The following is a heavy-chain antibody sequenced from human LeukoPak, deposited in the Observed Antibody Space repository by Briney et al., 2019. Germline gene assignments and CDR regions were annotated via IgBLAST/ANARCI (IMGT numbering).Heavy chain of an antibody. CDR3: TTVLLWFGEQTDDY. D-gene: IGHD3-10*01. V-gene: IGHV3-30*02. CDR1: GFTFSSYG. CDR2: IRYDGSNK. J-gene: IGHJ4*02. Sequence: GGSLRLSCAASGFTFSSYGMHWVRQAPGKGLEWVAFIRYDGSNKYYADSVKGRFTISRDNSKNTLYLQMNSLKTEDTAVYYCTTVLLWFGEQTDDYWGQGTLVTVSS.